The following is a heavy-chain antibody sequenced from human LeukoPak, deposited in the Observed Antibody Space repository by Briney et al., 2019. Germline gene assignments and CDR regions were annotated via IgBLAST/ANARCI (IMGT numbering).Heavy chain of an antibody. CDR3: ASEQSGNYYRPFDS. CDR2: ISSSSLYI. Sequence: PGGSLRLSCAASGFTFSSYGMGWVRQAPGKALEWVSSISSSSLYIYYADSVRGRFTISRDNAKSSLYLQMNSLRAEDTAVYYCASEQSGNYYRPFDSWGQGTLVTVSS. D-gene: IGHD1-26*01. V-gene: IGHV3-21*01. J-gene: IGHJ4*02. CDR1: GFTFSSYG.